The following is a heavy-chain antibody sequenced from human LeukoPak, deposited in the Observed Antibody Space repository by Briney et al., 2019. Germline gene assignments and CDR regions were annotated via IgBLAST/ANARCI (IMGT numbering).Heavy chain of an antibody. CDR3: ARDLRGGPMDV. CDR1: GDSINSGYH. D-gene: IGHD3-16*01. V-gene: IGHV4-31*03. J-gene: IGHJ6*03. CDR2: IYYNGRT. Sequence: SQTMSLTCTVYGDSINSGYHWCWIRQQPGKGLEWIGNIYYNGRTYYKTSLKSRIIISVDMSKNQISLQLSSVTAADTAVYYCARDLRGGPMDVWGKGTPVAVSS.